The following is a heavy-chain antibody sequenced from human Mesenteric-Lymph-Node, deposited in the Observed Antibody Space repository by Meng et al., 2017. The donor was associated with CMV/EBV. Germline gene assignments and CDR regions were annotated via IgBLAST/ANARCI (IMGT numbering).Heavy chain of an antibody. CDR3: AGGSYYHDH. V-gene: IGHV3-21*01. Sequence: GESLKISCAGSGFTFSSHSMNWVRQAPGKGLEWVSSISSSSSYINYADSVKGRFTISRDNAKNSLYLQMNSLRVEDTAVYYCAGGSYYHDHWGQGTLVTVSS. J-gene: IGHJ4*02. CDR2: ISSSSSYI. D-gene: IGHD1-26*01. CDR1: GFTFSSHS.